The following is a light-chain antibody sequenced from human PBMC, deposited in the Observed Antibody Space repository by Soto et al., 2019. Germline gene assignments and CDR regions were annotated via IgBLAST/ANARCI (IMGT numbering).Light chain of an antibody. CDR1: SSDVGSYNL. CDR2: EDT. V-gene: IGLV2-23*01. Sequence: QSALTQPASVSGSPGQSITISCTGTSSDVGSYNLASWYQQHPGKAPKLMIYEDTKRPSGVSNRFSGSKSGNTASLTISGLQAEDEADYYCSSYAGSNTYVVFGGGTKLTVL. CDR3: SSYAGSNTYVV. J-gene: IGLJ2*01.